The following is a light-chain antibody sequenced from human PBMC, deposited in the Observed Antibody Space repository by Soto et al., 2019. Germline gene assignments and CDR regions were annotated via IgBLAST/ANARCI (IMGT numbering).Light chain of an antibody. V-gene: IGLV2-11*01. Sequence: QSALTQPRSVSGSPGQSVTISCTGTSIDVGGYYYVSWYQQHPGKAPKLMIYDVTKRPSGVPDRFSGSKSGNTASLTISGLQAEDEADYYCCSYAGRYTFVCGTGTKLTVL. J-gene: IGLJ1*01. CDR1: SIDVGGYYY. CDR2: DVT. CDR3: CSYAGRYTFV.